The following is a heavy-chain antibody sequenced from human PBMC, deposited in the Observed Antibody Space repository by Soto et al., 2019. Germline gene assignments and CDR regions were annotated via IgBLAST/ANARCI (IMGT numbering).Heavy chain of an antibody. CDR3: GKENGYSSSWFEFYY. D-gene: IGHD6-13*01. CDR2: ISGSGGST. V-gene: IGHV3-23*01. J-gene: IGHJ4*02. CDR1: GFTFSSYA. Sequence: EVQLLESGGGLVQPGGSLRLSCAASGFTFSSYAMSWVRQAPGKGLEWVSAISGSGGSTYYAVSVKGRFSIFRDNSKNTLSLQMNSLRAEDTAVYYCGKENGYSSSWFEFYYWGQGTLVTVSS.